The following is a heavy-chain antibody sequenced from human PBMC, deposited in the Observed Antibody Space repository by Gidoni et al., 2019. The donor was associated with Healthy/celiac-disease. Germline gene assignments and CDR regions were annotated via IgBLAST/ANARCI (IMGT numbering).Heavy chain of an antibody. CDR2: ISWNSGSI. V-gene: IGHV3-9*01. J-gene: IGHJ3*02. CDR3: AKEQLDDAFDI. CDR1: GFTFDDSA. D-gene: IGHD6-6*01. Sequence: EVQLVESGGGLVQPGRSLRLSCAASGFTFDDSAMHWVRKAPGKGLGWVSGISWNSGSIGYADSVKGRFTISRDNAKNSLYLQMNSLRAEDTALYYCAKEQLDDAFDIWGQGTMVTVSS.